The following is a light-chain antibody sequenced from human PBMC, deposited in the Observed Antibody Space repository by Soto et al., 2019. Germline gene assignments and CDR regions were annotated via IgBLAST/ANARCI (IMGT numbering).Light chain of an antibody. J-gene: IGLJ1*01. CDR1: SSNIGAGYD. CDR3: QSYVSSLSGWV. CDR2: GNS. V-gene: IGLV1-40*01. Sequence: QSVLTQPPSVSGAPGQRVTISCTGSSSNIGAGYDVHWYQQLPGTAPKLLIYGNSNRPSGVPDRFSGSKSGTSASLAITGLQAEEEADYYCQSYVSSLSGWVFGTGTKLTVL.